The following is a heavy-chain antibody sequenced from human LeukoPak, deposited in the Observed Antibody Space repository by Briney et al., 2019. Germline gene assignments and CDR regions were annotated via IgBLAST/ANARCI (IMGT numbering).Heavy chain of an antibody. Sequence: KSSETLSLTCTVSGGSISSNYWSWIRQPAGKGLEWIGRIYTSGSTNYNPSLKSRVTMSVDTSKNQFSLKLSSVPAAGTAVYYCATLYYYRPKPQDYWGQGTLVTVSS. J-gene: IGHJ4*02. CDR1: GGSISSNY. CDR3: ATLYYYRPKPQDY. V-gene: IGHV4-4*07. D-gene: IGHD3-22*01. CDR2: IYTSGST.